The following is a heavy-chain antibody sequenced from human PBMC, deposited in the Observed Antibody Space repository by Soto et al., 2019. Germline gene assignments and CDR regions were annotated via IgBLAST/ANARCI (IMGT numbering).Heavy chain of an antibody. CDR3: AREGLMGYYDSSGYGT. J-gene: IGHJ5*02. V-gene: IGHV1-18*01. Sequence: ASVKVSCKASGYTFTSYGISWVRQAPGQGLEWMGWTSAYNGNTNYAQKLQGRVTMTTDTSTSTAYMELRSLRSDDTAVYYCAREGLMGYYDSSGYGTWGQGTLVTVSS. CDR1: GYTFTSYG. D-gene: IGHD3-22*01. CDR2: TSAYNGNT.